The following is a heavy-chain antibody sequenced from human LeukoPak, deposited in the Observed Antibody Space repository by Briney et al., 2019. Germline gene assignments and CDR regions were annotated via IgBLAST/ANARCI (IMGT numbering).Heavy chain of an antibody. CDR2: IIPIVGIA. Sequence: SVKVSCKASGGTFSSYALSWVRQAPGQGLEWMGTIIPIVGIANYAQKFQGRATITADKSTSTAYMELSSLRSEDTAVYYCARDGEMATIYFDYWGQGTLDTVSS. J-gene: IGHJ4*02. V-gene: IGHV1-69*04. CDR1: GGTFSSYA. CDR3: ARDGEMATIYFDY. D-gene: IGHD5-24*01.